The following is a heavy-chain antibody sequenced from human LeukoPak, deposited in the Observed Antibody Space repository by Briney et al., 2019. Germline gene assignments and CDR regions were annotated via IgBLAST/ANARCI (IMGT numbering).Heavy chain of an antibody. Sequence: PGGSLRLSCAASGVIFSNYWMHWVRQTPGKGLVWVSRINRDGSSTSYADSVKGRFTISRDNAKNTLYLQMNSLRAEDTAVYYCARDRGEAVPFDYWGQGTLVTVSS. D-gene: IGHD3-16*01. CDR3: ARDRGEAVPFDY. V-gene: IGHV3-74*01. J-gene: IGHJ4*02. CDR1: GVIFSNYW. CDR2: INRDGSST.